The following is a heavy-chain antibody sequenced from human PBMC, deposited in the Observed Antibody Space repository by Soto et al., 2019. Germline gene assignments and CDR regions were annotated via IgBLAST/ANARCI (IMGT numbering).Heavy chain of an antibody. J-gene: IGHJ4*02. CDR3: AREGNLGRWIQPLDS. D-gene: IGHD2-2*03. CDR2: IYYNGNT. CDR1: GGSVSSGSYY. Sequence: PSETLSLTCTVSGGSVSSGSYYWSWIRQSPGKGLEWIGYIYYNGNTKYSPSLKSRVTMSVDTSKNHFSLKLISVTTADTAVYFCAREGNLGRWIQPLDSWGQGTLVTVSS. V-gene: IGHV4-61*03.